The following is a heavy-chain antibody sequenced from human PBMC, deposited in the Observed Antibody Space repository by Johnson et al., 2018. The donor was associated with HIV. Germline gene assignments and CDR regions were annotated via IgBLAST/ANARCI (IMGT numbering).Heavy chain of an antibody. D-gene: IGHD6-13*01. CDR1: GFTFSSYA. J-gene: IGHJ3*02. V-gene: IGHV3-30*04. Sequence: QVQLVESGGGLVQPGGSLRLSCAASGFTFSSYAMHWVRQAPGKGLEWVAVISYDGSNKYYADSVKGRFTIYRDNSKNTRYLQMNSLRVEETAVYYCARDPAAGEPVYDAFDIWGQGTMVTVSS. CDR3: ARDPAAGEPVYDAFDI. CDR2: ISYDGSNK.